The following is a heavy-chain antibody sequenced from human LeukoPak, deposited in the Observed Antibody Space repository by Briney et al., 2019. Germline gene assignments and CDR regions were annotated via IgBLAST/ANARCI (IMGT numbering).Heavy chain of an antibody. J-gene: IGHJ4*02. CDR2: ISGSAGNT. D-gene: IGHD6-19*01. Sequence: GGSLRLSCAASGFTFSSYAMSWVRQAPGKGLEWVSTISGSAGNTFYADSVKGRFTISRDNSKNTVYLQINSLRGEDTAVYYCAKARLSTGWAYNDYWGQGALVTVSS. CDR1: GFTFSSYA. CDR3: AKARLSTGWAYNDY. V-gene: IGHV3-23*01.